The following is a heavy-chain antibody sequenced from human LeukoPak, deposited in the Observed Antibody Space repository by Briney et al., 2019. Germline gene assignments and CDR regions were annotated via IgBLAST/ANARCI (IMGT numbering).Heavy chain of an antibody. CDR3: ARDRGPNWFDP. J-gene: IGHJ5*02. CDR1: GGSIGSGGYY. V-gene: IGHV4-31*03. Sequence: SETLSLTCTVSGGSIGSGGYYWSWIRQHPGKGLEWIGYIYYSGSTYYNPSLKSRVTISVDTSKNQFSLKLSSVTAADTAVYYCARDRGPNWFDPWGQGTLVTVSS. CDR2: IYYSGST. D-gene: IGHD3-10*01.